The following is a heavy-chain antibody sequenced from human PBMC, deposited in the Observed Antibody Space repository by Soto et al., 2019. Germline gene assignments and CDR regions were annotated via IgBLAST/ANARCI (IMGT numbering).Heavy chain of an antibody. CDR2: ISGRADYT. D-gene: IGHD6-13*01. CDR1: GFTFSSYG. J-gene: IGHJ4*02. CDR3: AKDSLPGIAAAGTVY. Sequence: EVQLLESGGGLVQPGGSLRLSCVASGFTFSSYGMSWVRQFPGKGLEWVAVISGRADYTEYAESVKGRFTISRDNSKNTLYIQMNRLRAEDTAVYYCAKDSLPGIAAAGTVYWGQGTLVTVSS. V-gene: IGHV3-23*01.